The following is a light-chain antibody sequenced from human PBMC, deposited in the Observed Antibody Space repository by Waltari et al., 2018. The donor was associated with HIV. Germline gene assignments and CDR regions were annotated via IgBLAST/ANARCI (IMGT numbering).Light chain of an antibody. V-gene: IGKV2-28*01. CDR1: QGLLHQNGQNY. J-gene: IGKJ1*01. CDR3: MHGQQTPV. Sequence: DIAMIQSPDSLAVSPGEPASISCRSSQGLLHQNGQNYLDWYIQRPGQAPELLIYLGSRRAAGVPDRIAGSGSGTDFILKISRVEPEDVGVYFCMHGQQTPVFGQGTKVEVK. CDR2: LGS.